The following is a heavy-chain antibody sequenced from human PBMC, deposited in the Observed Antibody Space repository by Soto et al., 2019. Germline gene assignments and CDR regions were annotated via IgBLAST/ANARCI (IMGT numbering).Heavy chain of an antibody. V-gene: IGHV5-10-1*01. CDR2: IDPSDSQT. D-gene: IGHD3-22*01. Sequence: HGESLKISCKGSGYSFAGYWITWVRQKPGKGLEWMGRIDPSDSQTYYSPSFRGHVTISVTKSITTVFLQWSSLRASDTAMYYCARQIYDSDTGPNFQYYFDSWGQGTPVTVS. CDR3: ARQIYDSDTGPNFQYYFDS. J-gene: IGHJ4*02. CDR1: GYSFAGYW.